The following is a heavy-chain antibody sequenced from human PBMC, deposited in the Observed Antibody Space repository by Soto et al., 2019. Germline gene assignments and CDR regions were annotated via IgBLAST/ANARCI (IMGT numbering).Heavy chain of an antibody. J-gene: IGHJ6*02. D-gene: IGHD2-2*01. CDR2: IGSSSNYI. CDR3: ATLTYCSSASCPNYYYVMDV. Sequence: GGSLRLSCAASGFTFTTYSLTWVRQAPGKGLEWVASIGSSSNYIYYADSVKGRFTISRDNAKNSLFLQMNSLRAEDTAVYYCATLTYCSSASCPNYYYVMDVWGQGTTVTVSS. V-gene: IGHV3-21*06. CDR1: GFTFTTYS.